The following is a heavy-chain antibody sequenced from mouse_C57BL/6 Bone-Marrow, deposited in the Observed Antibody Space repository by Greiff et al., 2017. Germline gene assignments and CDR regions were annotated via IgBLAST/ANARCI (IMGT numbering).Heavy chain of an antibody. CDR1: GYAFRSYW. CDR3: ARSVYYGSSSWFAY. CDR2: IYPGDGDT. Sequence: VQLQQSGAELVKPGASVKISCKASGYAFRSYWMNWVKQRPGKGLEWIGQIYPGDGDTNYNGKFKGKATLTADKSSSTAYMQLSSLTSEDSAVYFCARSVYYGSSSWFAYWGQGTLVTVSA. D-gene: IGHD1-1*01. V-gene: IGHV1-80*01. J-gene: IGHJ3*01.